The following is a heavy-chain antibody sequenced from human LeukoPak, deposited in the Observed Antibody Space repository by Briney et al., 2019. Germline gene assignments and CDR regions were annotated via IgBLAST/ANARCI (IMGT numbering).Heavy chain of an antibody. Sequence: PSETLSLTCAVYGGSFSGYYWSWIRQPPGKGLEWIGEINHSGSTNYNPSLKSRVTISVDTSKNQFSLKLSSVTAADTAVYYCARREGSGFGAARIIDYWGQGTLVTVSS. CDR1: GGSFSGYY. CDR3: ARREGSGFGAARIIDY. J-gene: IGHJ4*02. V-gene: IGHV4-34*01. CDR2: INHSGST. D-gene: IGHD6-6*01.